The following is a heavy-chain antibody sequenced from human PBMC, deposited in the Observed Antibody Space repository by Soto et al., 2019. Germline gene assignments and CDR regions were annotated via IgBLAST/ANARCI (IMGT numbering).Heavy chain of an antibody. CDR2: IWYVGSNK. Sequence: QVQLVESGGGVVQPGRSLRLSCAASGFTFSSYGMHWVRQAPGKGLEWVAVIWYVGSNKYSACSVKGRFTVSRDNSKNTLYLQMNSLRAKDTAVYYCAREKYLLAEGLAPIYYFDYWGQGTLVTVSS. CDR3: AREKYLLAEGLAPIYYFDY. V-gene: IGHV3-33*01. J-gene: IGHJ4*02. D-gene: IGHD3-3*01. CDR1: GFTFSSYG.